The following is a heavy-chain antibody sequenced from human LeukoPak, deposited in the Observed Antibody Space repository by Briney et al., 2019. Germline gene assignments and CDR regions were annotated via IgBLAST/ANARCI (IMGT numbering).Heavy chain of an antibody. Sequence: GGSLRLSCAASGFTFSTYAMMWVRQAPGKGLEWVSYISSSSSYTNYADSVKGRFTISRDNAKNSLYLQMNSLRAEDTAVYYCARDGDGDRTFDYWGQGTLVTVSS. J-gene: IGHJ4*02. CDR3: ARDGDGDRTFDY. V-gene: IGHV3-21*05. CDR2: ISSSSSYT. CDR1: GFTFSTYA. D-gene: IGHD4-17*01.